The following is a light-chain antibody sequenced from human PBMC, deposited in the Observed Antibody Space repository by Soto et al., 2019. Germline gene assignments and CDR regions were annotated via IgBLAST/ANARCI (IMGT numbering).Light chain of an antibody. V-gene: IGKV1-12*01. CDR3: QQANGFPVA. Sequence: DIQMTQSPSSVSASVGDRVTITCRASQGVSGWLAWYQQKPGKAPKLLIYSVSSLQSGVPARFSGSGSGTDFALTISSLLPDDFATYYCQQANGFPVAFGGGTRVEIK. CDR1: QGVSGW. CDR2: SVS. J-gene: IGKJ4*01.